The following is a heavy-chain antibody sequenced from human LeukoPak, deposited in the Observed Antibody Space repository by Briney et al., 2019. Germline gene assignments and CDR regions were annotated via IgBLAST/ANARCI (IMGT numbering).Heavy chain of an antibody. Sequence: GGSLRLSCAASGFTFSSYGMHWVRQAPGKGLEWVAVIWYDGSNKYYADSVKGRFTISRDKSKNTLYLQMNSLRAEDTAVYYCARDDVETYYYDSRPLDYWGREPWSPSPQ. CDR1: GFTFSSYG. D-gene: IGHD3-22*01. V-gene: IGHV3-33*01. CDR3: ARDDVETYYYDSRPLDY. J-gene: IGHJ4*02. CDR2: IWYDGSNK.